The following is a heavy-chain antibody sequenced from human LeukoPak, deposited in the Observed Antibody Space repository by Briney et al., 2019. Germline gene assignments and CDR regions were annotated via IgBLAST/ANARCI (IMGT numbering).Heavy chain of an antibody. CDR2: VDPEDGET. D-gene: IGHD6-13*01. CDR1: GYTFTDYY. Sequence: ASVKVSCQVSGYTFTDYYMHWVQQAPGKGLEWVGLVDPEDGETIYAEKFQGRVTITADTSTDTAYMELSSLRSEDTAVYYCATGDSSSCLYWGQGTLVTVSS. V-gene: IGHV1-69-2*01. CDR3: ATGDSSSCLY. J-gene: IGHJ4*02.